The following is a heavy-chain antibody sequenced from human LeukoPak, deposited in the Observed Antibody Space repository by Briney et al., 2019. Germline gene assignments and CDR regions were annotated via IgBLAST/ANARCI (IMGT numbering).Heavy chain of an antibody. CDR1: GYSFTSYW. V-gene: IGHV5-10-1*01. Sequence: GASLKISCKGSGYSFTSYWISWVRQMPGKGLEWMGRIDPSDSYSNYSPSFQGHVTISVDKSINTAYLQWSSLKASDTAMYYCARHEIRIAAVGTIYDHYYYGMDVWGQGTTVTVSS. CDR2: IDPSDSYS. CDR3: ARHEIRIAAVGTIYDHYYYGMDV. D-gene: IGHD6-13*01. J-gene: IGHJ6*02.